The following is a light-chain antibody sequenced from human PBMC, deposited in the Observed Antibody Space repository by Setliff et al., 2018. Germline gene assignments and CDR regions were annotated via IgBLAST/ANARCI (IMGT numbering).Light chain of an antibody. V-gene: IGLV2-23*02. Sequence: QSVLTQPASVSGSPGQSITISCTVPSSDVGDYVYVSWYQQHPGKAPKLILFDVTKRPSGVSNRFSGSKSGNTASLTTSGLRAEDEADYYCCSYEDGSTFELFGGGTKVTVL. CDR3: CSYEDGSTFEL. CDR1: SSDVGDYVY. J-gene: IGLJ2*01. CDR2: DVT.